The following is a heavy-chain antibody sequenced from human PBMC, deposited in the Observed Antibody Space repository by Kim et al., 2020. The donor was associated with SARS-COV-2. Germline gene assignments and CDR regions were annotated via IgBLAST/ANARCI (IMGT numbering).Heavy chain of an antibody. CDR1: GFTFSNAW. V-gene: IGHV3-15*01. CDR3: TTANYYDSSGYNEDLNFDY. D-gene: IGHD3-22*01. J-gene: IGHJ4*02. Sequence: GGSLRLSCAASGFTFSNAWMSWVRQAPGKGLEWVGRIKSKTDGGTTDYAAPVKGRFTISRDDSKNTLYLQMNSLKTEDTAVYYCTTANYYDSSGYNEDLNFDYWGQGTLVTVSS. CDR2: IKSKTDGGTT.